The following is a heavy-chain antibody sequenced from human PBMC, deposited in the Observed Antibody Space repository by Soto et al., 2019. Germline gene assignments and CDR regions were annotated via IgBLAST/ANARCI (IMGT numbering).Heavy chain of an antibody. J-gene: IGHJ5*02. CDR3: ARAIAVAVNWFDP. V-gene: IGHV4-4*02. Sequence: PSETLSLTCAVSGGSISSTNWWSWVRPPPGKGLEWIGEIYHSGSTNYNPSLKSRVTISVDKSKNQFSLKLSSVTAADTAVYYCARAIAVAVNWFDPWGQGTLVTVSS. D-gene: IGHD6-19*01. CDR1: GGSISSTNW. CDR2: IYHSGST.